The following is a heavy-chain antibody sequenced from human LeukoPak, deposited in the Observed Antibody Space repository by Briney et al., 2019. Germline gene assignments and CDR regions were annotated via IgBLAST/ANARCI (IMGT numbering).Heavy chain of an antibody. CDR2: ISYSGST. Sequence: SETLPLTRTVSGASISNFYWSWIRQPPGKGLEWIGDISYSGSTNYNPSLKSRVTMSVDTSKNQFSLKLRSVTAADTAVYYCARLHCSSPSCHRNWFDPWGQGTLVTVSS. CDR1: GASISNFY. D-gene: IGHD2-2*01. J-gene: IGHJ5*02. CDR3: ARLHCSSPSCHRNWFDP. V-gene: IGHV4-59*01.